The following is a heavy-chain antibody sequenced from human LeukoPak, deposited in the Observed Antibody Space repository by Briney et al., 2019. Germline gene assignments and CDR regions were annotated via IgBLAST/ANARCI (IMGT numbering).Heavy chain of an antibody. J-gene: IGHJ5*02. V-gene: IGHV4-30-4*01. CDR3: ARKIAAAGSNWFDP. Sequence: SETLSLTCAVSGFSISSTYYWSWIRQPPGKGLEWIGYIYYSGSTYYNPSLKSRVTISVDTSKNQFSLKLSSVTAADTAVYYCARKIAAAGSNWFDPWGQGTLVTVSS. CDR1: GFSISSTYY. D-gene: IGHD6-13*01. CDR2: IYYSGST.